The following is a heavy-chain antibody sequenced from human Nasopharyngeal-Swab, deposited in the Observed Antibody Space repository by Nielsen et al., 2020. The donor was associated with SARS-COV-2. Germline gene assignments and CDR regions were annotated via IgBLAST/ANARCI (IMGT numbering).Heavy chain of an antibody. Sequence: GESLKISCAASGFTFSSYGMHWVRQAPGKGLEWSAVIWYDGSNKYYADSVKGRFTISRDNSKNTLYLQMNSLRAEDTAVYYCAREFSSSWYQYYFDYWGQGTLVTVSS. CDR1: GFTFSSYG. V-gene: IGHV3-33*01. CDR3: AREFSSSWYQYYFDY. CDR2: IWYDGSNK. D-gene: IGHD6-13*01. J-gene: IGHJ4*02.